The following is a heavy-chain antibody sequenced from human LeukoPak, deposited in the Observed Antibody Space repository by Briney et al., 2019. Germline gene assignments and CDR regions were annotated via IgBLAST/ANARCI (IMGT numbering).Heavy chain of an antibody. J-gene: IGHJ3*02. CDR2: ITAYDGDT. Sequence: ASVKVSCEASGFSFPNYGISCVRQAPGQGLEWIGWITAYDGDTNYAQKSQDRVTMATDTSTSTASMELWSLRSDDTAVYYCARDYQLPSGPDLFDIWGQGTVVTVSS. CDR3: ARDYQLPSGPDLFDI. D-gene: IGHD2-2*01. V-gene: IGHV1-18*01. CDR1: GFSFPNYG.